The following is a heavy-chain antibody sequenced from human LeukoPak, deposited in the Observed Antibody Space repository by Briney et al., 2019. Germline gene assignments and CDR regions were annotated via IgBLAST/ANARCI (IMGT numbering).Heavy chain of an antibody. V-gene: IGHV1-69*04. CDR1: GYTFTSYG. D-gene: IGHD3-10*01. CDR3: ARDDISIVRGVLNWFDP. CDR2: IITILGIA. J-gene: IGHJ5*02. Sequence: SVKVSRKASGYTFTSYGISWVRQAPGQGLERMGRIITILGIANYAQKFQGRVTITADKSTSTAYMELSSLRSEDTAVYYCARDDISIVRGVLNWFDPWGQGTLVTVSS.